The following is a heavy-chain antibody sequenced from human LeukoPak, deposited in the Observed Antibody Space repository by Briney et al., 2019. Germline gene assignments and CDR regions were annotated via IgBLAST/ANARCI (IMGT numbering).Heavy chain of an antibody. J-gene: IGHJ3*02. CDR1: GFTFSSYA. CDR3: AKRTYDSNGHDAFDI. CDR2: ISTSGGIT. Sequence: PGGSLRLSCAASGFTFSSYAMSWVRQAPGKGLEWVSDISTSGGITYYADSVKGRFTISRDNSKNTLYLQMNSLRAEDTAVYYCAKRTYDSNGHDAFDIWGQGTMVTVSS. D-gene: IGHD3-22*01. V-gene: IGHV3-23*01.